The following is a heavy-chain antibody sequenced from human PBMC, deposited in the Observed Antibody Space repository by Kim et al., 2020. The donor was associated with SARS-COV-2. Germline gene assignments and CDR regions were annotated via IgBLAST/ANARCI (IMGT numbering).Heavy chain of an antibody. CDR1: GFTFSNAW. J-gene: IGHJ3*02. Sequence: GGSLRLSCAASGFTFSNAWMSWVRQAQGKGLEWVGRIKSKTDGGTTDYAAPVKGRFTISRDDSKNTLYLQMNSLKTEDTAVYYCTTDPNLGRYCSRTSCPRGAHDDLDIWGRGTMVTFSS. CDR3: TTDPNLGRYCSRTSCPRGAHDDLDI. CDR2: IKSKTDGGTT. V-gene: IGHV3-15*01. D-gene: IGHD2-2*01.